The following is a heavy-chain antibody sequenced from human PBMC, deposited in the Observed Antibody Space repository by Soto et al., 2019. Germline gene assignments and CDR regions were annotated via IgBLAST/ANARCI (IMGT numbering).Heavy chain of an antibody. V-gene: IGHV2-5*01. J-gene: IGHJ4*02. Sequence: QITLKESGPTLVKPTQTLTLTCTFSGFSLSTSGVGVGWIRQPPGKALEWLALIYWNDDKRYSPSLKSRLTITKDTSKNQVVLTMTNMDPVDTATYYCAHRDLAVTAMGVAYWGQGTLVTVSS. CDR1: GFSLSTSGVG. CDR2: IYWNDDK. D-gene: IGHD2-21*02. CDR3: AHRDLAVTAMGVAY.